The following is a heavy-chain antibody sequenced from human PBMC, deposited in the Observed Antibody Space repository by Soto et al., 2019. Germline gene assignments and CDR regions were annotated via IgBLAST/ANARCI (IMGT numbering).Heavy chain of an antibody. V-gene: IGHV4-59*08. D-gene: IGHD3-22*01. CDR1: GGSISSY. J-gene: IGHJ5*02. CDR3: ARHLGYDSSGYYRNWFDP. Sequence: SETLSLTCTVSGGSISSYLSWIRQPPGKGLEWIGYIYYSGSTNYNPSLKSRVIMSVDTSKNQFSLKLSSVTAADTAVYYCARHLGYDSSGYYRNWFDPWGQGTLVTVSS. CDR2: IYYSGST.